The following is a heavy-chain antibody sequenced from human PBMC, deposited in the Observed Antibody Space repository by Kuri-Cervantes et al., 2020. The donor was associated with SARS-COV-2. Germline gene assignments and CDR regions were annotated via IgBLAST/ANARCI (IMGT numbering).Heavy chain of an antibody. CDR1: GFTFSDYY. J-gene: IGHJ4*02. Sequence: GESLKISCAASGFTFSDYYMSWIRQAPGKGLEWVPYISSSGSTIYYADSVKGRFTISRDNAKNSLYLLMNTLRAEDTAVYYCATTGYSSGWYNFDYWGQGTLVTVSS. CDR2: ISSSGSTI. V-gene: IGHV3-11*04. CDR3: ATTGYSSGWYNFDY. D-gene: IGHD6-19*01.